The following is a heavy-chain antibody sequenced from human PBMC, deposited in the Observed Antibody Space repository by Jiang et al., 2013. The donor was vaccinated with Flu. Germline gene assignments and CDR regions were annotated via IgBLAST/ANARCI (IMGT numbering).Heavy chain of an antibody. D-gene: IGHD3-22*01. V-gene: IGHV1-2*02. J-gene: IGHJ5*02. CDR3: ARGPPRIIMIVTWFDP. CDR2: INPNSGGT. CDR1: GYTFSGNY. Sequence: GAEVKKPGASVKVSCKASGYTFSGNYMHWVRQAPGQGLEWMGWINPNSGGTNYAQKFQGRVTMTRDTSISTAYMELNSLTSDDTAVYYCARGPPRIIMIVTWFDPWGQGTLVTVSS.